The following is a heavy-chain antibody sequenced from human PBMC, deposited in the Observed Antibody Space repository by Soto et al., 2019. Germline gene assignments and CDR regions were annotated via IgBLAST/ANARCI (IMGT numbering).Heavy chain of an antibody. Sequence: GASVKVSCKASGYRFTTFYIHWVRQAPGQGLEWMGRMNLDTGGTTYAQKFQGRVTMTRDTSISTAYMEVTNLKSDDTAIYYCARDVNFAFRRYSFGFVFWGQGTLVTVPS. D-gene: IGHD5-12*01. CDR1: GYRFTTFY. CDR3: ARDVNFAFRRYSFGFVF. J-gene: IGHJ4*02. V-gene: IGHV1-2*06. CDR2: MNLDTGGT.